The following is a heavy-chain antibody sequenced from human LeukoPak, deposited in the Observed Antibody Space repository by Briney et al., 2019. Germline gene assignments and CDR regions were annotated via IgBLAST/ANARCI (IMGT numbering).Heavy chain of an antibody. J-gene: IGHJ3*02. CDR2: IYYSGNT. CDR1: GGSISSGSYY. D-gene: IGHD3-10*01. Sequence: SETLSLTCTVSGGSISSGSYYWGWIRQPPGKGLEWIGSIYYSGNTHYNPSLKSRVTISVDTSKNQFSLKLSSVTAADTAVYYCARRGSRYYGSGSYHDAFDIWGQGTMVTVSS. CDR3: ARRGSRYYGSGSYHDAFDI. V-gene: IGHV4-39*01.